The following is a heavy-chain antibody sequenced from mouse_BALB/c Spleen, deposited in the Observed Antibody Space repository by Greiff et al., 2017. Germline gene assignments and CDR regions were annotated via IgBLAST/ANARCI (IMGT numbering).Heavy chain of an antibody. D-gene: IGHD1-1*01. CDR2: ISSGGSYT. J-gene: IGHJ4*01. V-gene: IGHV5-9-4*01. Sequence: EVQLVESGGGLVKPGGSLKLSCAASGFTFSSYAMSWVRQSPEKRLEWVAEISSGGSYTYYPDTVTGRFTISRDNAKNTLYLEMSSLRSEDTAMYYCARDATVVEGYAMDYWGQGTSVTVSS. CDR1: GFTFSSYA. CDR3: ARDATVVEGYAMDY.